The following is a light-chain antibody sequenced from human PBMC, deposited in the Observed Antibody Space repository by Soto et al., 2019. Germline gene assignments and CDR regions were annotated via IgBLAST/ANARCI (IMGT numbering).Light chain of an antibody. CDR2: WAS. Sequence: DFVMTQSPDSLAVSLVERATINCKSSQSILYSSNNRNYLAWYQQKPGQPPKLLIYWASTRESGVPDRFSGSGSGTDFTLTISSLQAEDVAVYYCQQYYLTPFAFGPGT. CDR3: QQYYLTPFA. V-gene: IGKV4-1*01. CDR1: QSILYSSNNRNY. J-gene: IGKJ3*01.